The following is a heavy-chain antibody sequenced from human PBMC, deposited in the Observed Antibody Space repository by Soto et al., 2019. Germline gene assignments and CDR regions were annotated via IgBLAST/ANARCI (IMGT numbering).Heavy chain of an antibody. CDR2: ISGNGGST. CDR3: AKGSEFSNSYTLDFDF. J-gene: IGHJ4*02. CDR1: GFTFSSYA. D-gene: IGHD6-6*01. Sequence: GGSLRLSCAASGFTFSSYAMSWVRQAPGRGLEWFSIISGNGGSTYYAASVKGRFTISRDNTKNTLYLQMDSLTAEDTAVYYCAKGSEFSNSYTLDFDFWGQGALVTVSS. V-gene: IGHV3-23*01.